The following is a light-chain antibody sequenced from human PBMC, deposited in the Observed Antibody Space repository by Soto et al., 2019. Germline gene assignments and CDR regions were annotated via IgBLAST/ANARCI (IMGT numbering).Light chain of an antibody. CDR1: QSISNH. CDR2: AAS. V-gene: IGKV1-39*01. Sequence: DIQMTQSPSSLSASVEDRVIITCRASQSISNHLNWYQQKPGKAPKLLIFAASSLHSGVPSRFSGSGSGTDFTFTISSLQPEDVATYYCQQSLSIPPTFGQGTKVDIK. J-gene: IGKJ1*01. CDR3: QQSLSIPPT.